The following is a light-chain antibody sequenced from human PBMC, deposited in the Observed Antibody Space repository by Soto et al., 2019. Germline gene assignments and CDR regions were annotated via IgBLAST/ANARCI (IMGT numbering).Light chain of an antibody. V-gene: IGLV3-1*01. J-gene: IGLJ2*01. CDR3: QAWDSSTVV. CDR1: KLGDKY. Sequence: SYELTQPPSVSVSPGKKASITCSGDKLGDKYACWYQQKPGQSPVLVIYQDSKRPSGIPERFSGSNSGNTATLTISGTQAMDEADSYCQAWDSSTVVFGGGTKLTVL. CDR2: QDS.